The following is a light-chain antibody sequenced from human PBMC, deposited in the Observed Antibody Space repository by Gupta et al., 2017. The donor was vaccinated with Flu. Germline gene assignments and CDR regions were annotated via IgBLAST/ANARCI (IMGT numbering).Light chain of an antibody. Sequence: DIVLTQTPLSLPVTSGEPASISCRSSQSLLYPADGNTYLDWYLQKPGQSPQRVMYMMSYRASGVPDRFSGSGSGTDFTLQIRSVEAEDVGIYYCIQRREYPFTFGHGTKLEI. J-gene: IGKJ3*01. CDR3: IQRREYPFT. V-gene: IGKV2-40*01. CDR2: MMS. CDR1: QSLLYPADGNTY.